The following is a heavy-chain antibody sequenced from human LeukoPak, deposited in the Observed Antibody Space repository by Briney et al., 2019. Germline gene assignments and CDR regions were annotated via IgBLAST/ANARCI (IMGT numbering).Heavy chain of an antibody. CDR2: IYPGDSDT. V-gene: IGHV5-51*01. D-gene: IGHD1-14*01. CDR3: ARHVSGSGTRAYNWFDP. CDR1: GYGFTSYW. Sequence: GESLKISCKGSGYGFTSYWIGWVRQMPGKGLEWMGIIYPGDSDTRYSPSFQGQVTISADKSISTAYLQWSSLKASDTAMYYCARHVSGSGTRAYNWFDPWGQGTLVTVSS. J-gene: IGHJ5*02.